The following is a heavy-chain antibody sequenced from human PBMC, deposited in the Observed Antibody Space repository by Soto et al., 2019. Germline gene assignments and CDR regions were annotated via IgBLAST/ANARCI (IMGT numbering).Heavy chain of an antibody. CDR2: MNPNSGNT. Sequence: ASVKVSCKASGYTFTSHDINWVRQAPGLGLEWMGWMNPNSGNTGYAQNFQGRVTMTRDTSISTAYMELNSLRAEDTAVYYCAKPSSGYYNWFDPWGQGTLVTVSS. J-gene: IGHJ5*02. CDR1: GYTFTSHD. CDR3: AKPSSGYYNWFDP. V-gene: IGHV1-8*01. D-gene: IGHD3-22*01.